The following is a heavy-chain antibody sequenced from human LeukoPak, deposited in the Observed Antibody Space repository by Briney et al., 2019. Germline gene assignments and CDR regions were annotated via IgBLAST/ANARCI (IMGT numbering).Heavy chain of an antibody. J-gene: IGHJ3*02. CDR2: IYYSGST. Sequence: SETLSLTCTVSGGSISSSSYYWGWIRQPPGKGLEWIGSIYYSGSTNYNPSLKSRVTISVDTSKNQFSLKLSSVTAADTAVYYCARDSGPRYYYDTGAFDIWGQGTMVTVSS. CDR1: GGSISSSSYY. CDR3: ARDSGPRYYYDTGAFDI. V-gene: IGHV4-39*07. D-gene: IGHD3-22*01.